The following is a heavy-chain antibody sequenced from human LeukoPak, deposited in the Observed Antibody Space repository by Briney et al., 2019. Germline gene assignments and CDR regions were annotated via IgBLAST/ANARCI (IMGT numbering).Heavy chain of an antibody. Sequence: GGSLRLSCVVSGFTFSSYWIHWVRHAPGKGLVWVSRINGAGSSTDYADSVKGRFTISRDNAKNTLYLQMNSLRAEDTAVYYCVRGGVDYWGQGTLVTVSS. CDR2: INGAGSST. CDR3: VRGGVDY. V-gene: IGHV3-74*01. D-gene: IGHD3-16*01. J-gene: IGHJ4*02. CDR1: GFTFSSYW.